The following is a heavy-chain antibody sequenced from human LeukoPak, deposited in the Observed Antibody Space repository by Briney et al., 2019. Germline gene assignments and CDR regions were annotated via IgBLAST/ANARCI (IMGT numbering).Heavy chain of an antibody. Sequence: GGSLRLSCAASGFTFSNALMSWVRQAPGKGLEWVGRIKSKTDGGTTDYAAPVKGRFTISRDDSKNTLYLQMNSLKTEDTAVYYCTTEGGYSGYDGDYWGQGTLVTVST. CDR3: TTEGGYSGYDGDY. D-gene: IGHD5-12*01. J-gene: IGHJ4*02. CDR1: GFTFSNAL. V-gene: IGHV3-15*01. CDR2: IKSKTDGGTT.